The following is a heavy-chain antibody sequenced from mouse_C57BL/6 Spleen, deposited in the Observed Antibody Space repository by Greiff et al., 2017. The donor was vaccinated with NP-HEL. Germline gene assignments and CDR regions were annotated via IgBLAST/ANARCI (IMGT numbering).Heavy chain of an antibody. CDR1: GFNIKNTY. Sequence: VQLQQSVAELVRPGASVKLSCTASGFNIKNTYMHWVKQRPEQGLEWIGRNDPANGNTKYAPKFQGKATITADTSSNTAYLQLSSLTSEDTAIYYCARSRDYYGSSYSAMDYWGQGTSVTVSS. CDR2: NDPANGNT. V-gene: IGHV14-3*01. D-gene: IGHD1-1*01. CDR3: ARSRDYYGSSYSAMDY. J-gene: IGHJ4*01.